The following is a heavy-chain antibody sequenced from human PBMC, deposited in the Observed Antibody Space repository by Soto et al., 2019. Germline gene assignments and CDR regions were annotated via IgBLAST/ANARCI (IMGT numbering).Heavy chain of an antibody. D-gene: IGHD1-1*01. CDR3: ARQGANEYYYYGMDV. V-gene: IGHV1-69*12. CDR2: IIRIFGTP. CDR1: GGTFSSYA. J-gene: IGHJ6*02. Sequence: QVQLVQSGAEVKKPGSSVKVSCKASGGTFSSYAINWVRQAPGQGLEWMGGIIRIFGTPDYAQRFQGRVTLTAHESTRTASMELSSLRSEDTAVYYCARQGANEYYYYGMDVGGQGPTVTVSS.